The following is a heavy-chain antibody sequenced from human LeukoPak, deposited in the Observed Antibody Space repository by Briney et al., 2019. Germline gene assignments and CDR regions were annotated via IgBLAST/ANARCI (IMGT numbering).Heavy chain of an antibody. CDR2: IYHSGIT. CDR1: GGSITSHF. V-gene: IGHV4-59*11. D-gene: IGHD6-13*01. CDR3: ARDALSTATTRYSSSPGGFDP. J-gene: IGHJ5*02. Sequence: SETLSLTCTVSGGSITSHFWSWIRQPPGKGLEWIGYIYHSGITNYNPSLKSRVTISVDTSKNQFSLELNSVTAADTAVYYCARDALSTATTRYSSSPGGFDPWGQGTLVTVSS.